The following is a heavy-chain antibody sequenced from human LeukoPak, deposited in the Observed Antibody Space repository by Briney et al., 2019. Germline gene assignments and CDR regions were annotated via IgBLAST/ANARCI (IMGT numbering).Heavy chain of an antibody. V-gene: IGHV4-38-2*02. CDR3: ARDRIYGSGSYSYYGMDV. CDR2: IYRSGST. CDR1: GYSISSGYY. J-gene: IGHJ6*04. D-gene: IGHD3-10*01. Sequence: SETLSLTCAVSGYSISSGYYWGWIRQPPGKGLEWIGSIYRSGSTYYNPSLKSRVTISVDTSKNHFSLKLSSVTAADTAVYYCARDRIYGSGSYSYYGMDVWGKGTTVTVSS.